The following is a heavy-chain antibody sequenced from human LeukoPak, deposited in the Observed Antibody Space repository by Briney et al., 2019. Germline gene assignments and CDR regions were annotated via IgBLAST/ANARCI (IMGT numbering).Heavy chain of an antibody. J-gene: IGHJ4*02. CDR3: ARGYSGYDSDY. V-gene: IGHV1-46*01. D-gene: IGHD5-12*01. Sequence: ASVKVSCKASGYTFTNYYMHWVRHAPGQGLEWMGIINPSGGSTKYAQKFQGRVTMTRDTSTSTVYMELSSLRSEDTAVYYCARGYSGYDSDYWGQGTLVTVSS. CDR1: GYTFTNYY. CDR2: INPSGGST.